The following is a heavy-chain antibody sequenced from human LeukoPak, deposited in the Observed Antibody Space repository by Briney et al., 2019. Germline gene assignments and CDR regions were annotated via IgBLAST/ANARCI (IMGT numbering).Heavy chain of an antibody. CDR2: SNAGNGNT. Sequence: ASVTVSCKASGYTFSTYAMHWVRQAPGQRLEWMGWSNAGNGNTQYSQEFQGRLTITRDTAASTAYMELSSLRSDDMAVYYCARGDAVANYGMVVWGQGTTVSVSS. CDR1: GYTFSTYA. J-gene: IGHJ6*02. V-gene: IGHV1-3*02. D-gene: IGHD6-19*01. CDR3: ARGDAVANYGMVV.